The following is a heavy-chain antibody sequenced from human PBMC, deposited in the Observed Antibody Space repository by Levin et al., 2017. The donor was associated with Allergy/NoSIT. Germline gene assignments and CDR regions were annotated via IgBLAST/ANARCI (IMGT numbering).Heavy chain of an antibody. CDR3: ARDCSSTSCYGEFDY. V-gene: IGHV1-3*01. CDR1: GYTFTSYA. D-gene: IGHD2-2*01. CDR2: INAGNGNT. Sequence: ASVKVSCKASGYTFTSYAMHWVRQAPGQRLEWMGWINAGNGNTKYSQKFQGRVTITRDTSASTAYMELSSLRSEDTAVYYCARDCSSTSCYGEFDYWGQGTLVTVSS. J-gene: IGHJ4*02.